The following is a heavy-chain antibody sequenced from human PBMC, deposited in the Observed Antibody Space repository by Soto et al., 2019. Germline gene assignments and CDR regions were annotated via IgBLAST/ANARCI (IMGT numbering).Heavy chain of an antibody. CDR1: GYTFTTHA. CDR3: ARGKTGTNTWFDP. CDR2: IIPGNGNT. D-gene: IGHD1-7*01. V-gene: IGHV1-3*01. J-gene: IGHJ5*02. Sequence: ASVKGSCKASGYTFTTHAMYWGGQAPGQSLEWMGWIIPGNGNTKYSQKFQDRVTITTDTSASTAYMELSSLRSEDTAVYYCARGKTGTNTWFDPWGQGTLVTVSS.